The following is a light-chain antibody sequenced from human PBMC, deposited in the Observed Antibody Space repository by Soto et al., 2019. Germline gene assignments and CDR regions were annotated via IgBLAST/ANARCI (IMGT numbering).Light chain of an antibody. J-gene: IGLJ1*01. CDR3: CSSGGSPTYV. Sequence: QSVLTQPASVSGSPGQSITISCTGTSSNVGSYKLVSWYQQHPGKAPKLMIFEVNKRPSGVSNRFSGSKSGNTASLTISGLKVEDQPHYYCCSSGGSPTYVFGTGTKVTVL. CDR1: SSNVGSYKL. V-gene: IGLV2-23*02. CDR2: EVN.